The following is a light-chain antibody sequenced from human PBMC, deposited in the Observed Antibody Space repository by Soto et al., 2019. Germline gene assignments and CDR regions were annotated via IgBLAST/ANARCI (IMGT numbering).Light chain of an antibody. Sequence: DIQMTQSPSSLSASVGDRVTMTCQASXNINTYLNWYQQRPGQAPKLLIYDASILEPGVPSRLSGSGAGTEFTFTIDSLQPEDIATYYCQQYDDPALTFGGGTKVE. CDR2: DAS. V-gene: IGKV1-33*01. CDR1: XNINTY. CDR3: QQYDDPALT. J-gene: IGKJ4*01.